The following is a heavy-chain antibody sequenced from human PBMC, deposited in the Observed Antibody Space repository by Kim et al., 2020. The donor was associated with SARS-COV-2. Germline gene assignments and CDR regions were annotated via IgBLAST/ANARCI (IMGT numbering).Heavy chain of an antibody. CDR3: ARGQYYYDSSGYYYVLPPDY. D-gene: IGHD3-22*01. J-gene: IGHJ4*02. CDR1: GGSISSYY. Sequence: SETLSLTCTVSGGSISSYYWSWIRQPPGKGLEWIGYIYYSGSTNYNPSLKSRVTISVDTSKNQFSLKLSSVTAADTAVYYCARGQYYYDSSGYYYVLPPDYWGQGTLVTVSS. V-gene: IGHV4-59*01. CDR2: IYYSGST.